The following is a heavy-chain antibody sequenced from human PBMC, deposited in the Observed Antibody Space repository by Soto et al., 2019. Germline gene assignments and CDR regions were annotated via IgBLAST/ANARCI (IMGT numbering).Heavy chain of an antibody. CDR1: GGSISSYY. V-gene: IGHV4-59*01. J-gene: IGHJ5*02. CDR2: LYYSGRP. D-gene: IGHD1-26*01. Sequence: SETLSLTCSVSGGSISSYYWTRIRQSPGKGLECIGHLYYSGRPKYNPSLKTRAAVSVDPSKNQVSLRLRSVTAADTAVYYCARGPPSPRIMGPTRGPWFDPWGQGTPVTVSS. CDR3: ARGPPSPRIMGPTRGPWFDP.